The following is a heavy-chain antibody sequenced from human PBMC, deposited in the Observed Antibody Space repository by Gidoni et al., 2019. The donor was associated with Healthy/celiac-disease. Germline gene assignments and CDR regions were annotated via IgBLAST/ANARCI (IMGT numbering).Heavy chain of an antibody. CDR2: IYHSGST. CDR3: ARGRLRGGWFDP. J-gene: IGHJ5*02. V-gene: IGHV4-30-2*01. Sequence: QLQLQESGSGLGKPSQTLSLTCAVSGGSISSGGYSWSWIRQPPGKGLEWIGYIYHSGSTYYNPSLKSRVTISVDRSKNQFSLKLSSVTAADTAVYYCARGRLRGGWFDPWGQGTLVTVSS. CDR1: GGSISSGGYS. D-gene: IGHD4-17*01.